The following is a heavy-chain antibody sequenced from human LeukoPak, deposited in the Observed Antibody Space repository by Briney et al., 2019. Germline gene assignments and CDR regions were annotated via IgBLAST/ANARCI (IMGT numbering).Heavy chain of an antibody. V-gene: IGHV3-30-3*01. CDR2: ISYDGSNK. Sequence: GGSLRLSCAASGLTFSSYAMHWVRQAPGKGLEWVAVISYDGSNKYYADSVKGRFTISRDNSENTLYLQMNSLRAEDTAVYYCARDGRPYYYYYYGMDVWGQGTTVTVSS. J-gene: IGHJ6*02. CDR3: ARDGRPYYYYYYGMDV. CDR1: GLTFSSYA.